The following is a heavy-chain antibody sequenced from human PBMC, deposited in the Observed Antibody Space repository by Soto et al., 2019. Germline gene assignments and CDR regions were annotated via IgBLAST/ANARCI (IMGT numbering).Heavy chain of an antibody. CDR2: INPSPGST. CDR3: ARSDCPIAGCFARYFYTMDV. D-gene: IGHD2-8*01. V-gene: IGHV1-46*01. CDR1: GYTFGSHY. Sequence: QVQLVQSGAEVRKPGASVKVACKASGYTFGSHYVHWVRQAPGQALEWMGIINPSPGSTSYAEKFLSGVTMTRDTSTSTVYLVMSSRRSEDTATEYCARSDCPIAGCFARYFYTMDVWGQGTTVTVSS. J-gene: IGHJ6*02.